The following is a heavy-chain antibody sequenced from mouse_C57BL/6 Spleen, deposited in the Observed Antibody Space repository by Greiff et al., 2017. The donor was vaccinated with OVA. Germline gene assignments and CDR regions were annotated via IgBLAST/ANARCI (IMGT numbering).Heavy chain of an antibody. CDR2: INPGSGST. Sequence: QVHVKQSGAELVKPGASVKMSCKASGYTFTSYWITWVKQRPGQGLEWIGDINPGSGSTNYNEKFKSKATLTVDTSSSTAYMQLSSLTSEDSAVYYCAREYYGVDYWGQGTTLTVSS. CDR3: AREYYGVDY. J-gene: IGHJ2*01. CDR1: GYTFTSYW. V-gene: IGHV1-55*01. D-gene: IGHD1-1*01.